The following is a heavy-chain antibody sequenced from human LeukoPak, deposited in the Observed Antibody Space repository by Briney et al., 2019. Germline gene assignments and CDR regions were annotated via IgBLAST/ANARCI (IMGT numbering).Heavy chain of an antibody. Sequence: SKTLSLTCTVSGGSISSSSYYWGWIRQPPGKGLEWIGSIYYSGSTYHNPSLKSRVTISVDTSKNQFSLKLSSVTAADTAVYYCARRTTVRGASAWGQGTLVTVSS. D-gene: IGHD3-10*01. J-gene: IGHJ5*02. CDR3: ARRTTVRGASA. CDR2: IYYSGST. V-gene: IGHV4-39*07. CDR1: GGSISSSSYY.